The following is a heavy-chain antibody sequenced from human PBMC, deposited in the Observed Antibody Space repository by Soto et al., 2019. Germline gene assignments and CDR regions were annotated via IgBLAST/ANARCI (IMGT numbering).Heavy chain of an antibody. J-gene: IGHJ6*02. V-gene: IGHV1-69*13. CDR1: GGTFSSYA. CDR2: IIPIFGTA. CDR3: ARSLRFLEWLFTIMDV. Sequence: ASVKVSCKASGGTFSSYAISWVRQAPGQRLEWMGGIIPIFGTANYAQKFQGRVTITADESTSTAYMELSSLRSEDTAVYYCARSLRFLEWLFTIMDVWGQGTTVTVSS. D-gene: IGHD3-3*01.